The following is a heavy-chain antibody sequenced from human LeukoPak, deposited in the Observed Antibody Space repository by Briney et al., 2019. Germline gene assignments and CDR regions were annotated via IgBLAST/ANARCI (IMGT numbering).Heavy chain of an antibody. CDR1: GYSFTSYW. CDR3: ARLDPAHCSGGSCYLDY. CDR2: IYPGDSDT. Sequence: GESLKISCKGSGYSFTSYWIGWVRQMPGKGLEWMGIIYPGDSDTRYSPSFQGQVTISADKSINTAYLQWSSLKASDTAMYYCARLDPAHCSGGSCYLDYWGQGTLVTVSS. V-gene: IGHV5-51*01. J-gene: IGHJ4*02. D-gene: IGHD2-15*01.